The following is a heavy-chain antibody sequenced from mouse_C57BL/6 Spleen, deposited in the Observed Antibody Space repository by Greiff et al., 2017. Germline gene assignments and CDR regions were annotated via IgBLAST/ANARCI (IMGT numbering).Heavy chain of an antibody. CDR2: IHPNSGST. CDR1: GYTFTSYW. V-gene: IGHV1-64*01. Sequence: VQLQQPGAELVKPGASVKLSCKASGYTFTSYWMHWVKQRPGQGLEWIGMIHPNSGSTNYNEKFKSKATLTVDKSSSTAYMQLSSLTSEDSAVYYCARSDYYGSSYPWYAMDYWGQGTSVTVSS. D-gene: IGHD1-1*01. J-gene: IGHJ4*01. CDR3: ARSDYYGSSYPWYAMDY.